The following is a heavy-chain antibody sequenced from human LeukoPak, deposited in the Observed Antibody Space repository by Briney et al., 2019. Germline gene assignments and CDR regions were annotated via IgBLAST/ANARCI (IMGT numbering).Heavy chain of an antibody. Sequence: PSETLSLTCAVYGGSFSGYYWSWIRQPPGKGLEWIGEINHSGSTNYNPSLKSRVTISVDTSKNQFSLKLSSVTAADTAVYYYARHHPRFGEYPDALDIWGQGTMVTVSS. CDR3: ARHHPRFGEYPDALDI. CDR2: INHSGST. D-gene: IGHD3-10*01. J-gene: IGHJ3*02. V-gene: IGHV4-34*01. CDR1: GGSFSGYY.